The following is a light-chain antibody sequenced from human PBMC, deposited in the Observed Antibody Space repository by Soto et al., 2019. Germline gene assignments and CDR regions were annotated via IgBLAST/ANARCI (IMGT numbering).Light chain of an antibody. Sequence: EIVMTQSPATLSVSPVERATLSCMASQSVSSNLAWYQQKPGQAPRLLIYGASTRATGIPARFSGSGSGTDFTLTISRLEPEDFAVYYCQQYNTSPRTFGQGTKVDIK. V-gene: IGKV3-15*01. CDR2: GAS. CDR1: QSVSSN. J-gene: IGKJ1*01. CDR3: QQYNTSPRT.